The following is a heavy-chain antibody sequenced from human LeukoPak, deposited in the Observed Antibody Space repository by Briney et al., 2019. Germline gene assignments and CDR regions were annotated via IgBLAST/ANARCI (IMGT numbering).Heavy chain of an antibody. CDR2: ISSSSSYI. CDR1: GFTFSSYS. CDR3: AKGYNYGTFDY. V-gene: IGHV3-21*04. Sequence: GGSLRLSCAASGFTFSSYSMNWVRQAPGKGLEWVSSISSSSSYIYYADSVKGRFTISRDNAKNSLYLQMNSLRTEDTALYYCAKGYNYGTFDYWGQGTLVTVSS. D-gene: IGHD5-18*01. J-gene: IGHJ4*02.